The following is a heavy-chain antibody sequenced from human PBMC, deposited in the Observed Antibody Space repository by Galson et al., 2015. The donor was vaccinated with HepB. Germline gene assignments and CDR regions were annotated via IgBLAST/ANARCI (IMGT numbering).Heavy chain of an antibody. CDR3: ARDQWGGSSSWYYFDY. CDR1: GGSISSSNW. CDR2: IYHSGST. D-gene: IGHD6-13*01. J-gene: IGHJ4*02. Sequence: ETLSLTCAVSGGSISSSNWWSWVRQPPGKGLEWIGEIYHSGSTNYNPSLKSRVTISVDKSKNQFSLKLSSVTAADTAVYYCARDQWGGSSSWYYFDYWGQGTLVTVSS. V-gene: IGHV4-4*02.